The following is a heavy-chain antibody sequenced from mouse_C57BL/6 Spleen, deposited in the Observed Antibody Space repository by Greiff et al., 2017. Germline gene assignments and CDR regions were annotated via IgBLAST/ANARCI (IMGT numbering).Heavy chain of an antibody. Sequence: DVHLVESGGGLVKPGGSLKLSCAASGFTFSSYALSWVRQTKATRLEWVATFSDGGSYNYYPDNVKGRFTISSDNAKNNLYLQMSHLKSEDTSMYYCARENFYFDDWGQGTTLTVSS. CDR2: FSDGGSYN. CDR3: ARENFYFDD. J-gene: IGHJ2*01. CDR1: GFTFSSYA. V-gene: IGHV5-4*01.